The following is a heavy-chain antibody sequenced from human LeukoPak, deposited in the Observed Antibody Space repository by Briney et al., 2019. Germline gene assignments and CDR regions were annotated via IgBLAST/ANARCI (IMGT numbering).Heavy chain of an antibody. V-gene: IGHV1-18*01. D-gene: IGHD2-2*01. CDR3: ARIGIGYCSSTSCLSDAFDI. CDR2: ISAYNGNT. CDR1: GYTFTSYG. J-gene: IGHJ3*02. Sequence: ASVKVSCKASGYTFTSYGISWVRQAPGQGLEWVGWISAYNGNTNYAQKLQGRVTMTTDTSTSTAYMELRSLRSDDTAVYYCARIGIGYCSSTSCLSDAFDIWGQGTMVTVSS.